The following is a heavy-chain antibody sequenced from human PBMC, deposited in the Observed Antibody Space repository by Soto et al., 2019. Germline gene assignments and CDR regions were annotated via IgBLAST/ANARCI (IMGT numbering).Heavy chain of an antibody. CDR1: GGSISSGGYY. CDR3: AREAAMGDYYYYGMDV. Sequence: SETLSLTCTVSGGSISSGGYYWSWIRQHPGKGLEWIGYIYYSGSTYYNPSLKSRVTISVDTSKNQFSLKLSSVTAADTAVYYCAREAAMGDYYYYGMDVWGQGTTVTVSS. CDR2: IYYSGST. J-gene: IGHJ6*02. V-gene: IGHV4-31*03. D-gene: IGHD5-18*01.